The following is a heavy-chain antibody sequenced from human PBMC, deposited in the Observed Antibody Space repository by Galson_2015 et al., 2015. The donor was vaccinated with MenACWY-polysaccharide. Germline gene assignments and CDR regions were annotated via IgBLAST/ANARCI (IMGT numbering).Heavy chain of an antibody. CDR2: IKKDGSEK. Sequence: SLRLCCAASGLAFSHGWLTWVRQAPGKGLEWQGSIKKDGSEKYYVDSEKGRFTISRDNAKDSLYLQMNSLRVDDTAEYFCARGHLGLGVWGQGTTVTVSS. J-gene: IGHJ6*02. CDR1: GLAFSHGW. CDR3: ARGHLGLGV. V-gene: IGHV3-7*01.